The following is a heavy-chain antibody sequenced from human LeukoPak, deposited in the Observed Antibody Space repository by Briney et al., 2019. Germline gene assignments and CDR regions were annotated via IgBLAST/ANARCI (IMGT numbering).Heavy chain of an antibody. CDR2: IYYSGST. CDR1: GGSISSGGYY. J-gene: IGHJ4*02. Sequence: KSSETLSLTCTVSGGSISSGGYYWSWIRQHPGKGLEWIGYIYYSGSTYYNPSLKSRVTISVDTSMNQFSLKLSSVTAADTAVYYCARAEAWNPPDYWGQGTLVTVSS. D-gene: IGHD1-1*01. V-gene: IGHV4-31*03. CDR3: ARAEAWNPPDY.